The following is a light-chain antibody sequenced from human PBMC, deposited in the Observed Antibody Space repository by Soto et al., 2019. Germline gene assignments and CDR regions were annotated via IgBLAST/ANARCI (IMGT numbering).Light chain of an antibody. CDR1: QSISSW. CDR2: DAS. J-gene: IGKJ1*01. Sequence: DIQMTQSPSTLSACVGDRVTITCRASQSISSWLAWYQQKLGKAPKLLIYDASSLESGVPSRFSGSGSGTEFTLTISSLQPDDFATYYCQQYNSYSGTFGQGTKVDI. V-gene: IGKV1-5*01. CDR3: QQYNSYSGT.